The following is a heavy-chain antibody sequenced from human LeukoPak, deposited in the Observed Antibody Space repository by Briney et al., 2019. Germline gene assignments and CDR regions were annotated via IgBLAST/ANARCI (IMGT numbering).Heavy chain of an antibody. Sequence: ASVKVSCTVSGYTFTSYAMHWVRQAPGQRLEWMGWINAYNGNTKYSQKFQGRVTITRDTSASTAYMELSSLRSEDTAVYYCARPADIVATIPWFDPWGQGTLVTVSS. CDR1: GYTFTSYA. D-gene: IGHD5-12*01. V-gene: IGHV1-3*01. CDR3: ARPADIVATIPWFDP. J-gene: IGHJ5*02. CDR2: INAYNGNT.